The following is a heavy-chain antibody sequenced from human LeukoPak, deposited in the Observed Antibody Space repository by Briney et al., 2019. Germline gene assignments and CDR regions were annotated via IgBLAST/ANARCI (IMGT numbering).Heavy chain of an antibody. Sequence: PGGSLRLSCAASGFTFDDYAMHWVRHAPGKGLEWVSGISWNSGSIGYADSVKGRFTISRDNAKNSLHLQMNSLRAEDMALYYCAKDRVHYAQGAFDIWGQGTMVTVSS. D-gene: IGHD2-2*01. V-gene: IGHV3-9*03. CDR2: ISWNSGSI. J-gene: IGHJ3*02. CDR3: AKDRVHYAQGAFDI. CDR1: GFTFDDYA.